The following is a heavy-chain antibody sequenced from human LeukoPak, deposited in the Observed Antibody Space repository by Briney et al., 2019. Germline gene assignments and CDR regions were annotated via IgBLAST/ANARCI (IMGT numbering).Heavy chain of an antibody. CDR1: GYTFTSNY. Sequence: VASVKVSCKASGYTFTSNYIHWVRQAPGQGLEWMGMIYPRDGSTSYAQKFQERVTITRDMPTSTAYMELSSLRSEDTAVYYCAALRSYYYDSSGYYHPSSRGQGTLVTVSS. V-gene: IGHV1-46*01. J-gene: IGHJ4*02. D-gene: IGHD3-22*01. CDR3: AALRSYYYDSSGYYHPSS. CDR2: IYPRDGST.